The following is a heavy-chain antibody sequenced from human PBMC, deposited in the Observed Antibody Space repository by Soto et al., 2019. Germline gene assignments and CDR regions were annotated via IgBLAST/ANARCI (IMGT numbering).Heavy chain of an antibody. D-gene: IGHD2-2*01. J-gene: IGHJ4*02. CDR3: AKDDTGYCSSTSCYIFDY. Sequence: EVQLLESGGGLVQPGGSLRLSCAASGFTFSSYAMSWVRQAPGKGLEWVSAISGSGGSTYYADSVKGRFTISRDNSKNTRYLQMNSLRAEDTAVYYCAKDDTGYCSSTSCYIFDYWGQGTLVTVSS. V-gene: IGHV3-23*01. CDR1: GFTFSSYA. CDR2: ISGSGGST.